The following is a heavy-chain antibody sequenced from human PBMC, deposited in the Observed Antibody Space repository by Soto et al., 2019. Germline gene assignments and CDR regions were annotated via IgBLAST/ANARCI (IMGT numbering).Heavy chain of an antibody. Sequence: SETLSLTCTVSGGSISSGGYYWSWIRQHPGKGLEWIGYIYYSGSTYYNPSLKSRVTISVDTSKNQFSLKLSSVTATDTAVYYCARENYEAPYYYYYGMDVWGQGTTVTVSS. J-gene: IGHJ6*02. CDR1: GGSISSGGYY. V-gene: IGHV4-30-4*08. D-gene: IGHD1-7*01. CDR3: ARENYEAPYYYYYGMDV. CDR2: IYYSGST.